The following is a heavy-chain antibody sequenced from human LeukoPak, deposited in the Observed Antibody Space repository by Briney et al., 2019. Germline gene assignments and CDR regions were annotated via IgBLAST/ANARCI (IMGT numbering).Heavy chain of an antibody. J-gene: IGHJ4*02. Sequence: SETLSLTCTVSGGSISSGYYWGWIRQPPGKGLEWIGSIYYSGSTYYNPSLKSRVTISVDTSKNQFSLKLSSVTAADTAVYYCARGLGIRVDYWGQGTLVTVSS. CDR3: ARGLGIRVDY. CDR2: IYYSGST. V-gene: IGHV4-38-2*02. CDR1: GGSISSGYY. D-gene: IGHD7-27*01.